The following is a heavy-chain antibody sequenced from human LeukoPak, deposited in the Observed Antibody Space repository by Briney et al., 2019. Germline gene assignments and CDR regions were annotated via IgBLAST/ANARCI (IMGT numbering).Heavy chain of an antibody. CDR3: AKVGDDPYYFDY. V-gene: IGHV3-23*01. J-gene: IGHJ4*02. D-gene: IGHD2-21*01. CDR1: GFTFSSYA. Sequence: GGSLRLSCAASGFTFSSYAMGWVRQAPGKGLEWVSAISGSGGSTYYADSVKGRFTISRDNSKNTLYLQMNSLRAEDTAVYYCAKVGDDPYYFDYWGQGTLVTVSS. CDR2: ISGSGGST.